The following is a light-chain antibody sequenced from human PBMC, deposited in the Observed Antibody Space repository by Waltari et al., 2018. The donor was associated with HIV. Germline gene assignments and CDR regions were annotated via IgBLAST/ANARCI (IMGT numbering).Light chain of an antibody. V-gene: IGLV1-47*01. Sequence: QSVLTQPPSTSGTPGQTVTISCSGTRSDIATNYVYWYQQVPGTAPKLPIYRNFQRPSGVPARFSGSKSGTSASLAISGLRSEDEAHYHCASWDDSLGGRWVFGGGTKLTVL. CDR1: RSDIATNY. CDR3: ASWDDSLGGRWV. CDR2: RNF. J-gene: IGLJ3*02.